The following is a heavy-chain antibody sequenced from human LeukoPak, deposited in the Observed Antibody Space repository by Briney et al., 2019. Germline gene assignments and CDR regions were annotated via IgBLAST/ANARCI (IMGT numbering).Heavy chain of an antibody. CDR2: INPSGGST. D-gene: IGHD3-22*01. V-gene: IGHV1-46*01. Sequence: ASVKVSCRASGYTFSSYYMHWVRQAPGQGLEWMGIINPSGGSTSYAQKFQGRVTMTRDTSTSTVYMELSSLRSEDTAVYYCARDSHYDSSGYYSFWFDPWGQGTLVTVSS. CDR1: GYTFSSYY. CDR3: ARDSHYDSSGYYSFWFDP. J-gene: IGHJ5*02.